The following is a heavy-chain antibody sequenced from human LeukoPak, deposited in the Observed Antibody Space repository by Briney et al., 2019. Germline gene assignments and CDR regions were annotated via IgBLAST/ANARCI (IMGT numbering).Heavy chain of an antibody. CDR3: ARQRIAVAGTDAFDI. Sequence: GESLKISCKGSGYSFTSYWIGWVRQMPGKGLEWMGIIYPGDSDTRYSPSFQGQVTISADKSISTAYLQWSSLKASDTAMYYCARQRIAVAGTDAFDIWGQGTMVTVSS. J-gene: IGHJ3*02. CDR1: GYSFTSYW. V-gene: IGHV5-51*01. D-gene: IGHD6-19*01. CDR2: IYPGDSDT.